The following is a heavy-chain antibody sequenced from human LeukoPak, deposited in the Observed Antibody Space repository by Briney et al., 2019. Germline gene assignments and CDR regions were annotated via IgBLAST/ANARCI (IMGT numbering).Heavy chain of an antibody. CDR1: GGSISSSSYY. V-gene: IGHV4-39*01. D-gene: IGHD2-2*01. Sequence: SETLSLTCTVSGGSISSSSYYWGWIRQPPGKGLEWIGSINYSGSTYYNPSLKSRVTISVDTSKNQFSLKLSSVTAADTAVYYCARHPSRYCRSTSCYLPYWGQGTLVTVSS. J-gene: IGHJ4*02. CDR2: INYSGST. CDR3: ARHPSRYCRSTSCYLPY.